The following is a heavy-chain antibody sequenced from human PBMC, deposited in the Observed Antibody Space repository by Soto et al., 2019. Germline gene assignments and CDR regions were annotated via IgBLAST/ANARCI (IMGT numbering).Heavy chain of an antibody. D-gene: IGHD1-7*01. V-gene: IGHV3-23*01. CDR1: GFTSSSYA. Sequence: GVSLRLSCAASGFTSSSYAMSWVRQAPGKGLEWVSAISGSGGSTYYADSVKGRFTISRDNSKNTLYLQKNSLRAEDTAVYYCAKGARHWNYGFLDYWGQGTLVTVSS. CDR3: AKGARHWNYGFLDY. J-gene: IGHJ4*02. CDR2: ISGSGGST.